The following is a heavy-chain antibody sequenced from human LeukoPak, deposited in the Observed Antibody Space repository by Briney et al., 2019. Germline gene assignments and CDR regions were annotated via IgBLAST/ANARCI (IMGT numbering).Heavy chain of an antibody. V-gene: IGHV4-34*01. CDR1: GGSFSDYY. CDR2: INDIGGT. Sequence: SETLSLTCAVYGGSFSDYYWSWIRQPPGKGLEWIGEINDIGGTNYSPSLKSRVTISLDTSKIQFSLTLNSVTAADTAVYYCARKAPGTLDLWGRGTLVTVSS. J-gene: IGHJ2*01. CDR3: ARKAPGTLDL.